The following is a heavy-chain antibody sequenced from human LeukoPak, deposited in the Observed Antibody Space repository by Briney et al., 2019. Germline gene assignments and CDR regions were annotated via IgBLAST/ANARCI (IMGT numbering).Heavy chain of an antibody. CDR1: GRSIRSFY. Sequence: SETLSLTCTVSGRSIRSFYWSWIRQPPGKGLEWIGYIYYNGSTNYNPSLKSRVTISVDTSKNQFSLKLSSVTAADTAVYYCARTGFRTSWDAFDIWSQGTLVTVSS. V-gene: IGHV4-59*08. CDR2: IYYNGST. CDR3: ARTGFRTSWDAFDI. D-gene: IGHD6-13*01. J-gene: IGHJ3*02.